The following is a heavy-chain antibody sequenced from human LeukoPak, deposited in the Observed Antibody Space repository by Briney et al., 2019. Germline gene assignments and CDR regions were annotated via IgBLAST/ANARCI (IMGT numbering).Heavy chain of an antibody. J-gene: IGHJ4*02. D-gene: IGHD3-10*01. CDR2: ISGSGGST. Sequence: PGGSLRLSCAASGFTFSSYAMSWVRQAPGKGLEWVSAISGSGGSTYYADSVKGRFTISRDNSKNTLYLHMNSLRAEDTAVYYCAKDRRVYGSGSYYVPDYWGQGTLVTVSS. CDR3: AKDRRVYGSGSYYVPDY. CDR1: GFTFSSYA. V-gene: IGHV3-23*01.